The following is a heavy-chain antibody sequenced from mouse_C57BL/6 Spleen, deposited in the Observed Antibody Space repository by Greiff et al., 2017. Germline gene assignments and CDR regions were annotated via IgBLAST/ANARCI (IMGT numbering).Heavy chain of an antibody. J-gene: IGHJ3*01. CDR1: GYTFTSYW. Sequence: QVQLQQSGAELVKPGASVKLSCKASGYTFTSYWMHWVKQRPGQGLEWIGMIHPNSGSTNYNEKFKSKATLTVDKSSSTAYMQLSSLTSEDSAVYYCARSFDSAWFAYWGQGTLVTVSA. D-gene: IGHD2-4*01. CDR3: ARSFDSAWFAY. CDR2: IHPNSGST. V-gene: IGHV1-64*01.